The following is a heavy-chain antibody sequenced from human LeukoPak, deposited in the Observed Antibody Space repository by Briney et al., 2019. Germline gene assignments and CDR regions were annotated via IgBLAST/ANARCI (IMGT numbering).Heavy chain of an antibody. CDR2: ISYDGSNK. D-gene: IGHD1-20*01. CDR1: GFTFSCYA. J-gene: IGHJ3*02. CDR3: ARDLTGTTDAFDI. Sequence: GGSLRLSCAASGFTFSCYAMHWVRQAPGKGLEWVAVISYDGSNKYYADSVKGRFTISRDNSKNTLYLQMNSLRAEDTAVYYCARDLTGTTDAFDIWGQGTMVTVSS. V-gene: IGHV3-30*04.